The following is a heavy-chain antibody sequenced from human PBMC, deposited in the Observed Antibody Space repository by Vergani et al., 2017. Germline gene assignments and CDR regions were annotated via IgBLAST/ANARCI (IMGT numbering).Heavy chain of an antibody. J-gene: IGHJ6*02. CDR1: GFTCSRYW. V-gene: IGHV3-7*01. CDR2: IKQEGREK. Sequence: EVQLVESGGGLVQPGGSLRLSCAASGFTCSRYWMSWVRQAPGNGLKGLAKIKQEGREKYYVDSVKGRFTIARDNAKNSLYLQMNSLRAEDTAVYYCARMGPYYYDRSVYFTYYYSMDVWGQGTTVTVYS. D-gene: IGHD3-22*01. CDR3: ARMGPYYYDRSVYFTYYYSMDV.